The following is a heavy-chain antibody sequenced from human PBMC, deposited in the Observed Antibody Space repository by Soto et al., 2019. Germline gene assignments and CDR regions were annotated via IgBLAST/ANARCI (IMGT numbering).Heavy chain of an antibody. CDR3: ARRDYSYGYFDY. CDR1: GFSLSTSGVG. CDR2: IYWDDDK. V-gene: IGHV2-5*02. D-gene: IGHD4-4*01. J-gene: IGHJ4*02. Sequence: QITLKESGPTLVKPTQTLTLTCTFSGFSLSTSGVGVGWIRQPPGKVLEWLALIYWDDDKRYSPSLKSRLTITKDTSKNQVVLTMTNMDPVDTATYYCARRDYSYGYFDYWGQGTLVTVSS.